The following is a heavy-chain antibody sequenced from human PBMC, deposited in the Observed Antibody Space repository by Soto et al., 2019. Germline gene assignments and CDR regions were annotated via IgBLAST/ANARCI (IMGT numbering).Heavy chain of an antibody. D-gene: IGHD2-8*01. Sequence: PSETLSLTCTVSGSSISDDTYYWGWIRQPPGKGLEWIGSIFYSGTSSYNPSLESRVTMSVDTSKKQLSLRLRSVTATDTAVYYCARLHCTSPGRVPLDPWGHGTLVTVS. CDR3: ARLHCTSPGRVPLDP. CDR1: GSSISDDTYY. J-gene: IGHJ5*02. V-gene: IGHV4-39*01. CDR2: IFYSGTS.